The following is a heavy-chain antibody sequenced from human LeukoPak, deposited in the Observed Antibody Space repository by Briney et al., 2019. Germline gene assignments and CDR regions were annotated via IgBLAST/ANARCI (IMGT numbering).Heavy chain of an antibody. D-gene: IGHD3-3*01. CDR1: GGSISSYY. CDR3: ARTELRFLERSAFDY. CDR2: IYYSGST. V-gene: IGHV4-59*01. J-gene: IGHJ4*02. Sequence: SETLSLTCTVSGGSISSYYWSWIRQPPGKGLEWIGYIYYSGSTNYNPSLKSRVTISVDTSKNQFSLKLSSVTAADTAVYYCARTELRFLERSAFDYWGQGTLVTVSS.